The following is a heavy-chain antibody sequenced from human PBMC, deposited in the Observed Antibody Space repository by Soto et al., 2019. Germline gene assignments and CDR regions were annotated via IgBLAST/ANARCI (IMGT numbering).Heavy chain of an antibody. CDR2: MNPDNANT. V-gene: IGHV1-8*01. CDR1: GYTFTNYD. D-gene: IGHD1-26*01. J-gene: IGHJ4*02. CDR3: ARAIRNQLLSDF. Sequence: QVQLVQSGAEVKQPGASVKVSCRASGYTFTNYDISWVRQATGQGLEWMGWMNPDNANTGYAQKFQGRVTMTRDTSISTAYMELNSLTSEDTAVYYCARAIRNQLLSDFWGQGTLVTVSS.